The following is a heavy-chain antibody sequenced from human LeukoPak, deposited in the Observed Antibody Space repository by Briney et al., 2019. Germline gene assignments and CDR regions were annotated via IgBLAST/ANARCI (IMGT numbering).Heavy chain of an antibody. D-gene: IGHD3-16*01. CDR2: VNWNGGST. CDR3: ARGLLNPLDY. V-gene: IGHV3-20*01. J-gene: IGHJ4*02. Sequence: PGGSLRLSCAASGFTFDDYGMSWVRQAPGKGLEWVSGVNWNGGSTDYADSVKGRFTISRDNARNSLYLQMNSLRAEDTALYHCARGLLNPLDYWGQGTLVTVSS. CDR1: GFTFDDYG.